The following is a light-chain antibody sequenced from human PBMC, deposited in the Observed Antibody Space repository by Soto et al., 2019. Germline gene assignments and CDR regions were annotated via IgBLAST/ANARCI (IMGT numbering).Light chain of an antibody. CDR3: QQYNSYPWT. V-gene: IGKV1-5*03. J-gene: IGKJ1*01. CDR2: GAS. CDR1: QNIDRW. Sequence: DIQMTQSPSTLSASVGDRVTITCRASQNIDRWLAWYQQKPGKAPNILIYGASSLESGVPSRFSGSGSGTEFTLTISSLRPDDFATYYCQQYNSYPWTFGQGTKVEIK.